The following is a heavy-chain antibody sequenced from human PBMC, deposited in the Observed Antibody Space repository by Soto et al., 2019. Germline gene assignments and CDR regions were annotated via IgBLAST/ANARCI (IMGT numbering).Heavy chain of an antibody. CDR1: GFRFNNYC. J-gene: IGHJ1*01. V-gene: IGHV3-7*01. CDR3: GRELIVGPAEYFQH. CDR2: INRDGSEI. D-gene: IGHD1-26*01. Sequence: GGSLRLSFAASGFRFNNYCMSWVRQAPGKGLEWVANINRDGSEIHYLDSVKGRFTISRDNTKNSLFLQMNSLRAEDTAIYYCGRELIVGPAEYFQHWGQGTLVTVST.